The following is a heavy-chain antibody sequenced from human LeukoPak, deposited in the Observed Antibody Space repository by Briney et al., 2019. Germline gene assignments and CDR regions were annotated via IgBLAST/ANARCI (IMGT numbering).Heavy chain of an antibody. CDR2: IYYSGST. CDR1: GGSISSGDYY. CDR3: ARAPSSRWSNHLDY. Sequence: SETLSLTCTVSGGSISSGDYYWSWIRQPPGKGLEWIGYIYYSGSTYYNPSLKSRVTISVDTSKNQFSLKLSSVTAADTAVYYCARAPSSRWSNHLDYWGQGTLVTVSS. V-gene: IGHV4-30-4*01. J-gene: IGHJ4*02. D-gene: IGHD6-19*01.